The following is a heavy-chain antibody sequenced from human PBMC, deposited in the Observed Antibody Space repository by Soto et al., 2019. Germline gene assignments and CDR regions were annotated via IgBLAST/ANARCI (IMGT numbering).Heavy chain of an antibody. CDR3: ARLAARGIYFDY. CDR1: GGSISSTVHY. D-gene: IGHD6-6*01. V-gene: IGHV4-39*01. J-gene: IGHJ4*02. Sequence: SETLSLTCSVSGGSISSTVHYWGWIRQPPGKGLEWIGNIFYSGITYYNASLKSRVTISVDTSKNQFSLKLRSVTAADTAVYYCARLAARGIYFDYWGQGTLVTVSS. CDR2: IFYSGIT.